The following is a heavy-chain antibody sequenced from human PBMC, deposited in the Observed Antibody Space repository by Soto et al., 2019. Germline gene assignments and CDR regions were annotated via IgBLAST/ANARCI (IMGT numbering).Heavy chain of an antibody. CDR1: GCTFDDYT. CDR3: AKGSGEIPGDNWFDP. J-gene: IGHJ5*02. D-gene: IGHD3-10*01. Sequence: GGSLRLSCAASGCTFDDYTMHWVRQAPGKGLEWVSLISWDGGSTYYADSVKGRFTISRDNSKNSLYLQMNSLRTEDTALYYCAKGSGEIPGDNWFDPWGQGTLVTVSS. V-gene: IGHV3-43*01. CDR2: ISWDGGST.